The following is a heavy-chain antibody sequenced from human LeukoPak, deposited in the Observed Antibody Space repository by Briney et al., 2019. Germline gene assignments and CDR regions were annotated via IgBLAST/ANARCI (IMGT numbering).Heavy chain of an antibody. V-gene: IGHV4-34*01. Sequence: SETLSLTCAVYGGTFSGYYWSWIRQPPGKRLEWVGESNDSGGTNYNPSLKSRVTISADKSKNQVSLKLTSVTAADTAVYCCARLSVIVGAALEYYYYYMDVWGQGTTVTVSS. CDR2: SNDSGGT. D-gene: IGHD1-26*01. J-gene: IGHJ6*03. CDR3: ARLSVIVGAALEYYYYYMDV. CDR1: GGTFSGYY.